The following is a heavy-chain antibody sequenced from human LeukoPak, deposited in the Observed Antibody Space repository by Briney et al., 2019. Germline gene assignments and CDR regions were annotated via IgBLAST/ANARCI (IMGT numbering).Heavy chain of an antibody. J-gene: IGHJ5*02. CDR3: ASKDLNWFDP. CDR1: GYSLTELS. V-gene: IGHV1-24*01. CDR2: FDPEDGET. Sequence: ASVKVSCKVSGYSLTELSMHWVRQAPGKGLEWTGGFDPEDGETIYAQKFQGRVTMTEDTSTDTAYMELSSLRSEDTAVYYCASKDLNWFDPWGQGTLVTVSS.